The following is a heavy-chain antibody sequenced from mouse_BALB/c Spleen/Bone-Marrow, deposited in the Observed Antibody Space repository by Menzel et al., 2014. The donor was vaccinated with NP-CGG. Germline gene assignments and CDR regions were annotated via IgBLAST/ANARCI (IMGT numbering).Heavy chain of an antibody. D-gene: IGHD1-1*01. Sequence: EVKLVESGAELVKPGASVKLSCTASGFNIKDTYMHWVKQRPEQGLEWIGRIDPANGNTKYDPKFQGKATITADTSSNTASLQLSSLTSEDTAVYYCARSRDYGSSYYAMDYWGQGTSVTVSS. CDR1: GFNIKDTY. V-gene: IGHV14-3*02. CDR3: ARSRDYGSSYYAMDY. CDR2: IDPANGNT. J-gene: IGHJ4*01.